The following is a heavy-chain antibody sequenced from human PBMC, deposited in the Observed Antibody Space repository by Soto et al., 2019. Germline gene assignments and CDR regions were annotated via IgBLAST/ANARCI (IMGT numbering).Heavy chain of an antibody. CDR1: AYSFTSYA. CDR2: LNTGNGNT. D-gene: IGHD2-21*01. CDR3: ARGIKAQEDYYYYMDV. Sequence: QVQLVQSGAEVEKPRASVKVSCEASAYSFTSYAIHWVRQAPGQRLEWMGWLNTGNGNTKYSHKFQGRLTITGDTSANTANKELSSLKSEDTAVYYCARGIKAQEDYYYYMDVWGKGTTVTVSS. V-gene: IGHV1-3*04. J-gene: IGHJ6*03.